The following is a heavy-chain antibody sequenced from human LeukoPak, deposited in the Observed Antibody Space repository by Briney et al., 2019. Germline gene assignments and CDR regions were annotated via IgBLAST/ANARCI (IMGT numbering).Heavy chain of an antibody. V-gene: IGHV5-51*01. D-gene: IGHD3-22*01. CDR3: AREPDSSGYSFDY. J-gene: IGHJ4*02. CDR1: GYSFTSYX. CDR2: IYPGDSDT. Sequence: LXISXKGSGYSFTSYXIGWVRQMPGKGLEXXGIIYPGDSDTRYSPSFQGQVTISADKSISTAYLQWSSLKTSDTAMYYCAREPDSSGYSFDYWGQGTLVTVSS.